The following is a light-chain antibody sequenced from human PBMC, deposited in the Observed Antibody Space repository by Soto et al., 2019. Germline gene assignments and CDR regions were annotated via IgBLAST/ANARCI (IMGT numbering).Light chain of an antibody. CDR2: EVS. CDR1: RSDVGKYNY. Sequence: QSALTQPPSASGSPGQSVTISCTGTRSDVGKYNYVSWYQQHPGKAPKLMIYEVSKRPSGVPDRFSGSKSGNTASLTVSGLQAEDEAYYYCNSYAGSNNYVLFGGGTKLTVL. J-gene: IGLJ2*01. V-gene: IGLV2-8*01. CDR3: NSYAGSNNYVL.